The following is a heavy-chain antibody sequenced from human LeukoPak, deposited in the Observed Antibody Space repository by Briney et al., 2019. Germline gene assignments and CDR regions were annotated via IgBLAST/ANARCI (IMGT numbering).Heavy chain of an antibody. J-gene: IGHJ4*02. D-gene: IGHD7-27*01. Sequence: ASVKVSCKASGYTFTSYGFNWVRQATGQRPEWMGWMSPNSGDTGYAQKFQDRVTMTRNTSISTAYMELSSLRSDDTAEYYCARGPPNWGYDYWGPGTLVTVSS. V-gene: IGHV1-8*01. CDR2: MSPNSGDT. CDR3: ARGPPNWGYDY. CDR1: GYTFTSYG.